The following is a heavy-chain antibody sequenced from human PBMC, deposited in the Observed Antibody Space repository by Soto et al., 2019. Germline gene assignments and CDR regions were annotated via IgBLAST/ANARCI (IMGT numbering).Heavy chain of an antibody. J-gene: IGHJ6*02. CDR1: GFTFSDYY. Sequence: QVQLVESGGGLVKPGGSLRLSCAASGFTFSDYYMSWIRQAPGKGLEWVSYISSSGSTIYYEDSVKGRFTISRDNAKNSLYLQMNSLRAEDTAVYYCAREVYSSSLPTYSYYYGMDVWGQGTTVTVSS. V-gene: IGHV3-11*01. CDR2: ISSSGSTI. D-gene: IGHD6-6*01. CDR3: AREVYSSSLPTYSYYYGMDV.